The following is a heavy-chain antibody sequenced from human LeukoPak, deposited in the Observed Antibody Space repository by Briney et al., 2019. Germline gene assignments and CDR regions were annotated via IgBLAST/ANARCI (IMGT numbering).Heavy chain of an antibody. J-gene: IGHJ3*01. D-gene: IGHD3-22*01. CDR1: GFSFSSYE. CDR2: ISSSGRTI. CDR3: ASHVVTYFDSRGYYPWDTFDL. Sequence: GGSLRLSCAASGFSFSSYEMNWVRQAPGKGLEWVSYISSSGRTIYYADSVKGRFTISRDNAKNSLYLQMSSLRVADTALYYCASHVVTYFDSRGYYPWDTFDLWGQGTMVTVSS. V-gene: IGHV3-48*03.